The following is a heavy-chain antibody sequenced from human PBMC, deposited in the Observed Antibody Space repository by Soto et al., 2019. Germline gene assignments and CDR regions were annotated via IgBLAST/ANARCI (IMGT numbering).Heavy chain of an antibody. CDR3: ARAFGGGTTACY. Sequence: ASVKVSCKASGGTFSSYTISWVRQAPGQGLEWMGWISAYNGNTNYAQKLQGRVTMTTDTSTNTAYMELRSLRSDDTAVYYCARAFGGGTTACYWGQGTLVTVSS. CDR2: ISAYNGNT. D-gene: IGHD3-16*01. CDR1: GGTFSSYT. J-gene: IGHJ4*02. V-gene: IGHV1-18*01.